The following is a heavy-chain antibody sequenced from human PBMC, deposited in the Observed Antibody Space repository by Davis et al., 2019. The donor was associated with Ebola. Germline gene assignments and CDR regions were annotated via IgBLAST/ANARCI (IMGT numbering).Heavy chain of an antibody. Sequence: MPSETLSLTCAVYGGSFSGYYWSWIRQPPGKGLEWIGKINHSGSTNYNPSLKSRVTISVDPSKNQFSVKVSSVTAADTAVYYCATGGRRDGYNVPFDYWGQGTLVTVSS. CDR3: ATGGRRDGYNVPFDY. CDR1: GGSFSGYY. V-gene: IGHV4-34*01. CDR2: INHSGST. J-gene: IGHJ4*02. D-gene: IGHD5-24*01.